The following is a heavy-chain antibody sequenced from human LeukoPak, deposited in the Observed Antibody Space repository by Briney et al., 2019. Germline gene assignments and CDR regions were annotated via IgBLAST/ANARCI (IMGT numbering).Heavy chain of an antibody. CDR2: INSDGSST. V-gene: IGHV3-74*01. Sequence: GGSLRLSCAASGFTFSSYLMHWVRQPPGKGLVWVSRINSDGSSTSYADSVKGRFTISRDNAKNTLYLQMNSLRAEDTAVYYCARAADYYYMDVWGKGTTVTISS. CDR3: ARAADYYYMDV. J-gene: IGHJ6*03. CDR1: GFTFSSYL.